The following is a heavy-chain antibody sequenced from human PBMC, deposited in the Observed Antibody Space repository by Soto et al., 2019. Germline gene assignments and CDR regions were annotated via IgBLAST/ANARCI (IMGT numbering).Heavy chain of an antibody. CDR1: GYTFTGYY. CDR3: ARDLKAMVPTGMDV. D-gene: IGHD3-10*01. Sequence: ASVKVSCKASGYTFTGYYMHWVRQAPGQGLEWMGWINPNSGGTNYAQKFQGWVTMTRDTSISTAYMELSRLRSDDTAVYYCARDLKAMVPTGMDVWGQGTTVTVSS. V-gene: IGHV1-2*04. J-gene: IGHJ6*02. CDR2: INPNSGGT.